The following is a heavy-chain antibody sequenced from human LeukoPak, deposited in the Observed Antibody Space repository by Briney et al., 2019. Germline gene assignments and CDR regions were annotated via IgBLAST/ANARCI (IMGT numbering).Heavy chain of an antibody. CDR1: GGSISSSSYY. Sequence: SETQSLTCTVSGGSISSSSYYWGWIRQPPGKGLEWIGSIYYSGSTYYNPSLKSRVTISVDTSKNQFSLKLSSVTAADTAVYYCARDPAAYCSGGSCYSAGGKGYYYYGMDVWGQGTTVTVSS. D-gene: IGHD2-15*01. V-gene: IGHV4-39*07. CDR3: ARDPAAYCSGGSCYSAGGKGYYYYGMDV. J-gene: IGHJ6*02. CDR2: IYYSGST.